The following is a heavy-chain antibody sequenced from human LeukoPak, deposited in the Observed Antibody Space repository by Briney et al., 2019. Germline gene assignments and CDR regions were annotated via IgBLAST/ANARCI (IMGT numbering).Heavy chain of an antibody. J-gene: IGHJ4*02. CDR1: VSSFSSNA. D-gene: IGHD3-16*01. Sequence: PGGPRRSSSASSVSSFSSNAKGWGRRARERGLGGFSITSGDGDTFYADSVKGRFTLSRDDSRNSVSLHLNNLRVEDSAVYYCARGSLITNADAICWGRGTQVTVSS. V-gene: IGHV3-23*01. CDR3: ARGSLITNADAIC. CDR2: TSGDGDT.